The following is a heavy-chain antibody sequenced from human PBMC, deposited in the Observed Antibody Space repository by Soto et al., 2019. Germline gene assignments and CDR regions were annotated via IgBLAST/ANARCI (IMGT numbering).Heavy chain of an antibody. CDR2: ISYDGSNK. J-gene: IGHJ4*02. CDR1: GFTFSSYG. CDR3: ANPGTMITFGGVTSPTFVDY. V-gene: IGHV3-30*18. D-gene: IGHD3-16*01. Sequence: QPGGSLRLSCAASGFTFSSYGMHWVRQAPGKGLEWVAVISYDGSNKYYADSVKGRFTISRDNSKNTLYLQMNSLRAEDTAVYYCANPGTMITFGGVTSPTFVDYWGQGTLVTVSS.